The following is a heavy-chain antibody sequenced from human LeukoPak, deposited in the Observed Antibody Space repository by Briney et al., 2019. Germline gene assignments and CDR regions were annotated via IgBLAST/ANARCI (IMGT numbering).Heavy chain of an antibody. D-gene: IGHD3-3*01. Sequence: SVKDSCKTSGYTFNGYYVHWVRQAPGQGLEWMGRITPNSGDTIYAQKFQGRATMTRDTSISAAYMELNSLTSDDTAIYYCARDLVGGIWSAGFWGQGTLVTVSS. CDR3: ARDLVGGIWSAGF. CDR2: ITPNSGDT. CDR1: GYTFNGYY. V-gene: IGHV1-2*06. J-gene: IGHJ4*02.